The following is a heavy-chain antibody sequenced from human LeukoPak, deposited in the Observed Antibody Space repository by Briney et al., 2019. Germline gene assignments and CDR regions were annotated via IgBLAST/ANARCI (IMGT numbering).Heavy chain of an antibody. Sequence: PGGSLRLSCAASGFTFSSYSMNWVRQAPGKGLEWVSSISSSSSYIYYADSVKGRFTISRDNAKNSLYLQMNSLRAEDTAVYYCARALYSSSPAIDYWGQGTLVTVSS. D-gene: IGHD6-6*01. CDR1: GFTFSSYS. CDR3: ARALYSSSPAIDY. J-gene: IGHJ4*02. CDR2: ISSSSSYI. V-gene: IGHV3-21*01.